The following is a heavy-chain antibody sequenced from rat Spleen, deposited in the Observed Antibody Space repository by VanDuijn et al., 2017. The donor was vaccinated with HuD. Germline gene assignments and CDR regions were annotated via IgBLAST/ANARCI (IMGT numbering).Heavy chain of an antibody. CDR3: TTPVMYTTDYYYSYVMDA. CDR1: GFTFTDYA. Sequence: EVQLVESGGDLVQPGRSLKLSCVASGFTFTDYAMAWVRQSPKKGLEWVATTIYDGTTPYYRDSVKGRFTISRDNAKSTLYLQMDSLRSEDTATYYCTTPVMYTTDYYYSYVMDAWGQGASVTVSS. V-gene: IGHV5-7*01. D-gene: IGHD1-6*01. CDR2: TIYDGTTP. J-gene: IGHJ4*01.